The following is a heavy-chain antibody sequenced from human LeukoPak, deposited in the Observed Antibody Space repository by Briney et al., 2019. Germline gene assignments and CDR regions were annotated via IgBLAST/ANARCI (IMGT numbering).Heavy chain of an antibody. V-gene: IGHV3-66*01. D-gene: IGHD5-18*01. CDR3: SRVGYTYKTRAL. CDR2: IYSDGRT. CDR1: GFIVSNNS. J-gene: IGHJ4*02. Sequence: GGSLRLSCAASGFIVSNNSMFWVRQAPGKGLEWVSAIYSDGRTYYADSVRGRFTISRDISKSTLYLQMSSLRAEDTAVYFCSRVGYTYKTRALWGQGTLVTVSS.